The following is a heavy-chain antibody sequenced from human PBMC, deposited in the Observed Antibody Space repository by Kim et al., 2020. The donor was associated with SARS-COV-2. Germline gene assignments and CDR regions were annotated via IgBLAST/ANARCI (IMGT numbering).Heavy chain of an antibody. V-gene: IGHV3-7*03. CDR3: ARVILTGYSLDAFDI. J-gene: IGHJ3*02. D-gene: IGHD3-9*01. Sequence: DSVKGRFTISRDNAKNSLYLQMNRLRAEDTAVYYCARVILTGYSLDAFDIWGQGTMVTVSS.